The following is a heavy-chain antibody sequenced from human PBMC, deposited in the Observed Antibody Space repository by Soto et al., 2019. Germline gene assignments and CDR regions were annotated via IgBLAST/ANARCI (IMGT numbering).Heavy chain of an antibody. CDR3: ARVSSSSARAFDI. CDR1: GGTFSSYT. Sequence: SVKVSCKASGGTFSSYTISWVRQAPGQGLEWMGRIIPILGIANYAQKFQGRVTMTRDKSTSTVYMELSSLRSEDTAVYYCARVSSSSARAFDIWGQGTMVTVSS. CDR2: IIPILGIA. D-gene: IGHD6-6*01. V-gene: IGHV1-69*02. J-gene: IGHJ3*02.